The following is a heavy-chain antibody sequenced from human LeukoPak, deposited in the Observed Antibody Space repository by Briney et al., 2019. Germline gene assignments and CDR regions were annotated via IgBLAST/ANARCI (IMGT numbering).Heavy chain of an antibody. Sequence: QSGGSLRLPCAASGFTFSSYGMSWVRQAPGKGLEWVSAISATGGTTYYADSVKGRFSISRDNAKNLVYLQMISLRAEDTAVYYCARDDAYNRFYIWGQGTMVTVSS. D-gene: IGHD5-24*01. CDR1: GFTFSSYG. CDR3: ARDDAYNRFYI. V-gene: IGHV3-23*01. J-gene: IGHJ3*02. CDR2: ISATGGTT.